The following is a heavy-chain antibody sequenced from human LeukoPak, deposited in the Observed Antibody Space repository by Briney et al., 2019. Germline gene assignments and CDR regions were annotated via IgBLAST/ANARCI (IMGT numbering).Heavy chain of an antibody. CDR2: IKKDGSEK. J-gene: IGHJ6*03. V-gene: IGHV3-7*01. Sequence: GGSLRLSCAASGFTFSSYWMSWVRQAPGKGLEWVANIKKDGSEKYYVDSVKGRFTISRDNAKNSLYLQMNSLRAEDTAVYYCARDKVAAAGNYYYYYYMDVWGKGTTVTVSS. D-gene: IGHD6-13*01. CDR3: ARDKVAAAGNYYYYYYMDV. CDR1: GFTFSSYW.